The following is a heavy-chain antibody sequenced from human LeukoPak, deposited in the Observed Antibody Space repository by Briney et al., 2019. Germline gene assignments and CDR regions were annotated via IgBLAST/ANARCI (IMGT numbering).Heavy chain of an antibody. CDR3: ARDSGGRYSSSLATFDY. V-gene: IGHV1-69*05. CDR2: IIPIFGTA. D-gene: IGHD6-6*01. J-gene: IGHJ4*02. Sequence: GASVKVSCKASGGTLSSYAISWVRQAPGQGLEWMGGIIPIFGTANYAQKFQGRVTITTDESTSTAYMELSSLRSEDTAVYYCARDSGGRYSSSLATFDYWGQGTLVTVSS. CDR1: GGTLSSYA.